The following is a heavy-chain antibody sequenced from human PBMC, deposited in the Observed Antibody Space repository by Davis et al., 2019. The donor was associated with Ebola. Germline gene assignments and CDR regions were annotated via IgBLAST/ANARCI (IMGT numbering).Heavy chain of an antibody. CDR3: AREGGYSSGWPYFDI. CDR1: GGTFSSYA. J-gene: IGHJ4*02. V-gene: IGHV1-69*06. D-gene: IGHD6-19*01. CDR2: IIPILGPG. Sequence: AASVKVSCKASGGTFSSYAISWVRQAPGQGLEWMGGIIPILGPGNYGQKFQGRVTITADKSTSTAYMELSSLRYEDTAVYYCAREGGYSSGWPYFDIWGQGTLVTVSS.